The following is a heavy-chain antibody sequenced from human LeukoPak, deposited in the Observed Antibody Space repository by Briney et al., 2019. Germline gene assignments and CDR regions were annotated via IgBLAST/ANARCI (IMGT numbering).Heavy chain of an antibody. D-gene: IGHD2-21*01. CDR1: GYTFTSYY. CDR3: ARGGEHIVVVIAQNDAFDI. J-gene: IGHJ3*02. CDR2: INPSGGST. Sequence: RASVKVSCKASGYTFTSYYMHWVRPAPRQGLEWMGIINPSGGSTSYAQKFQGRVTMTRDTSTSTVYMELSSLRSEDTAVYYCARGGEHIVVVIAQNDAFDIWGQGTMVTVSS. V-gene: IGHV1-46*01.